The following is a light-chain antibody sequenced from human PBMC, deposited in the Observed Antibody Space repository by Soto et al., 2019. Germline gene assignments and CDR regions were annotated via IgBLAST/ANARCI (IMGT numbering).Light chain of an antibody. CDR3: CSHSSSITWM. J-gene: IGLJ3*02. CDR2: EVT. Sequence: QSALTQTAPVSGSPGQSITISRTGTSSDFGGYNFVSWYQQHPGKAPKLIIHEVTNRPSGVSTRFSGSKSANTASLTISGLQAEDEAVYYCCSHSSSITWMFGGGTKLTVL. V-gene: IGLV2-14*03. CDR1: SSDFGGYNF.